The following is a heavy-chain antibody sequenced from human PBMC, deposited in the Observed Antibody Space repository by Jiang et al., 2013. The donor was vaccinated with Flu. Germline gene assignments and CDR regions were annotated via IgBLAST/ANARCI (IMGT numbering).Heavy chain of an antibody. CDR2: ISGSGGST. Sequence: QLVESGGGLVQPGGSLRLSCAASGFTFSSYAMSWVRQAPGKGLEWVSAISGSGGSTYYADSVKGRFTISRDNSKNTLYLQMNSLRAEDTAVYYCAKVSIHSSGWYVVDYYYYYMDVWGKGTTVTVSS. V-gene: IGHV3-23*04. J-gene: IGHJ6*03. CDR3: AKVSIHSSGWYVVDYYYYYMDV. CDR1: GFTFSSYA. D-gene: IGHD6-19*01.